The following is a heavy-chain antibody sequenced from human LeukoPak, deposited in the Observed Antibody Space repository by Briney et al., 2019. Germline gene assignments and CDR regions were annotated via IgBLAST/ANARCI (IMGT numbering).Heavy chain of an antibody. CDR2: ISSSSSYI. J-gene: IGHJ3*02. CDR3: ARARDGTNDAFDI. V-gene: IGHV3-21*01. Sequence: GGSLRLSCAASGFTFSSYSMNWVRQAPGKGLEWVSSISSSSSYIYYADSVKGRFTICRDNAKNSLYLQMNSLRAEDTAVYYCARARDGTNDAFDIWGQGTMVTVSS. D-gene: IGHD1-14*01. CDR1: GFTFSSYS.